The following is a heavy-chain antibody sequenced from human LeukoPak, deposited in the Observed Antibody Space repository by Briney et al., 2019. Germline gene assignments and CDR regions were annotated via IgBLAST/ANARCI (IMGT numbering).Heavy chain of an antibody. CDR3: ATLRPVCTSTSSYTYYYYMDV. D-gene: IGHD2-2*02. V-gene: IGHV4-59*01. J-gene: IGHJ6*03. CDR2: IYYSGST. Sequence: SETLSLTCTVSGGSISSYYWSWIRQPPGKGLEWIGYIYYSGSTNYNPSLKSRVTISVDTSKNQFSLKLSSVTAADTAVYYCATLRPVCTSTSSYTYYYYMDVRGKGTTVTVSS. CDR1: GGSISSYY.